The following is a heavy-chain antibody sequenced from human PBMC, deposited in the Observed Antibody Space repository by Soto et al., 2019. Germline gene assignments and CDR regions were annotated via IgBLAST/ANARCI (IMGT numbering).Heavy chain of an antibody. CDR2: ISGSGGST. J-gene: IGHJ4*02. CDR1: GFTFSSYA. CDR3: AKDLGRGITMIVVDGFDY. Sequence: EVQLLESGGGLVQPGGSLRLSCAASGFTFSSYAMSWVRQAPGKGLEWVSAISGSGGSTYYADSVKGRFTISRDNSKNTLYLQMNSLRAEDTAVYYCAKDLGRGITMIVVDGFDYWGQGTLVTVSS. V-gene: IGHV3-23*01. D-gene: IGHD3-22*01.